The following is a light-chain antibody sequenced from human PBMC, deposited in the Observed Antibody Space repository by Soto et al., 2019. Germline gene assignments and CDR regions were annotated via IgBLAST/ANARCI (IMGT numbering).Light chain of an antibody. CDR2: DAS. J-gene: IGKJ5*01. CDR1: RSVSSY. V-gene: IGKV3-11*01. Sequence: EIVLTQSPATLSLSPGERATLSCRASRSVSSYLAWYQQKPDQAPRLLIYDASNRATGIPARFSGSGSGTDFTLTISSLEPEDFAVYYCQHRGNWPLTFGQGTRLVI. CDR3: QHRGNWPLT.